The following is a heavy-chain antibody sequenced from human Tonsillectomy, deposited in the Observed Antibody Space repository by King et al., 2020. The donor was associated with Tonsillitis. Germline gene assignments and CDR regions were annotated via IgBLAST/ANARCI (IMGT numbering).Heavy chain of an antibody. D-gene: IGHD5-12*01. CDR3: AKDGRRGYDFWGFGDSYFDL. CDR2: ISGSGGST. CDR1: GFTFSSYA. Sequence: QLVQSGGGLVQPGGSLRLSSAASGFTFSSYAMSWVRQAPGKGLEWVSAISGSGGSTYYADSVKGRFTISRDNSKNTLCLQMNSLRAEDTAVYYCAKDGRRGYDFWGFGDSYFDLWGRGTLVTVSS. V-gene: IGHV3-23*04. J-gene: IGHJ2*01.